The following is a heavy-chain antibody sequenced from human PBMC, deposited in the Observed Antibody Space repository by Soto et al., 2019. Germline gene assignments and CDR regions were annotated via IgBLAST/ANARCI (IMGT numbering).Heavy chain of an antibody. D-gene: IGHD6-19*01. CDR1: GGTFSSYA. CDR2: IIPIFGTA. Sequence: SVKVSCKASGGTFSSYAISWVRQAPGQGLEWMGGIIPIFGTANYAQKFQGRVTITADESTSTAYMELSSLRSEDTAVYYCEREGIAVARNAFDIWGQGTMVTVSS. J-gene: IGHJ3*02. V-gene: IGHV1-69*13. CDR3: EREGIAVARNAFDI.